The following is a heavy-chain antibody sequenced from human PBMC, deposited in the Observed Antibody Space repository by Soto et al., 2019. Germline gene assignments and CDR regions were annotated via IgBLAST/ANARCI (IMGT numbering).Heavy chain of an antibody. CDR1: GYTFTSYD. J-gene: IGHJ5*02. CDR2: MNPNSGNT. Sequence: QVQLVQSGAEVKKPGASVKVSCKASGYTFTSYDINWVRQATGQGLEWMGWMNPNSGNTGYPQKFQGRVTMTRNTSINTAYLVLSCLRFEDTDVYYCARSPPRVERNNYAGGWFDPWGQGTLVTVSS. V-gene: IGHV1-8*01. CDR3: ARSPPRVERNNYAGGWFDP. D-gene: IGHD4-4*01.